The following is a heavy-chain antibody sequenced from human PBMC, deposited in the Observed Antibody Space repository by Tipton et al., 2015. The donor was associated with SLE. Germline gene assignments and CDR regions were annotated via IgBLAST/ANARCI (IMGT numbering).Heavy chain of an antibody. Sequence: TLSLTCAVYGGSFSGYYWSWIRQPPGKGLEWIGEISHRGSTSYNPSLKSRVTISVDTSKNQFSLKLSSVTAADTAVYFCARDPDGSGSYGGWGQGTLVTVSS. V-gene: IGHV4-34*01. J-gene: IGHJ4*02. D-gene: IGHD3-10*01. CDR1: GGSFSGYY. CDR2: ISHRGST. CDR3: ARDPDGSGSYGG.